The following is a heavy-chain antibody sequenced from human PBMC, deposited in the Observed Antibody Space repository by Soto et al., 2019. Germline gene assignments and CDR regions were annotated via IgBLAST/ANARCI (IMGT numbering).Heavy chain of an antibody. J-gene: IGHJ6*02. CDR1: GYSFTGYY. Sequence: QVQLVQSGAEVRKPGASVKVSCKASGYSFTGYYMHWVRQAPGQGLEWMGWINPHSGGTNFAQKFRGRVTMTRDTSFSTGYMELSRLRSDDTAVYYCARESNEQWVPYYYGMDVWGQGTTVTVSS. D-gene: IGHD6-19*01. CDR3: ARESNEQWVPYYYGMDV. CDR2: INPHSGGT. V-gene: IGHV1-2*02.